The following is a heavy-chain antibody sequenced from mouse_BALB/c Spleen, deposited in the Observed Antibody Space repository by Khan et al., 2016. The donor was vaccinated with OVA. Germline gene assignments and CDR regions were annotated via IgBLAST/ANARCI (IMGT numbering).Heavy chain of an antibody. CDR1: GYAFTNYL. Sequence: VELVESGAELVRPGTSVKVSCKASGYAFTNYLIEWVNQRPGQGLEWIGVINPGSGGTNYNGKFKAKATLTADKSSNTVYMQLSSLTSDDSASDFCVRSDYRYGYYTMDYWGQGTSVTVSS. V-gene: IGHV1-54*01. CDR2: INPGSGGT. D-gene: IGHD2-14*01. J-gene: IGHJ4*01. CDR3: VRSDYRYGYYTMDY.